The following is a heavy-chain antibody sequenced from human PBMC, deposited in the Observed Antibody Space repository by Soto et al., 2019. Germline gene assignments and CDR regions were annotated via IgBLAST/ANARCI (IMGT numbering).Heavy chain of an antibody. CDR1: GGLFSSYA. CDR2: IIPVFDTV. CDR3: AWGGSGYVWFQDF. J-gene: IGHJ4*01. Sequence: QEQLVQSGAEVKKSGSSVKVSCKDTGGLFSSYAVSWVRQAPGPGLEWMGGIIPVFDTVYYAQKFQGTVRITPDEYTNPAYLAISTLRSEDMAMYYCAWGGSGYVWFQDFWCHGPLVAPSS. V-gene: IGHV1-69*01. D-gene: IGHD3-22*01.